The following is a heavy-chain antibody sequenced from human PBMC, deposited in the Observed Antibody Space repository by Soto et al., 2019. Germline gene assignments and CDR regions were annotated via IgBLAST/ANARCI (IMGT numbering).Heavy chain of an antibody. V-gene: IGHV3-23*01. D-gene: IGHD6-19*01. J-gene: IGHJ4*02. CDR3: AKDRGVAVAGTGDY. Sequence: GGSLRLSCAASGFTFSSYAMSWVRQAPGKGLEWVSAISGSGGSTYYADSVKGRFTISSDNSKNTLYLQMNSLRAEDTAVYDCAKDRGVAVAGTGDYWGQGTLVTVSS. CDR2: ISGSGGST. CDR1: GFTFSSYA.